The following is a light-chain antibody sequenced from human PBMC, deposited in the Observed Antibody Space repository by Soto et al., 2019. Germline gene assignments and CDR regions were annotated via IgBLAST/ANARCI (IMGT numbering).Light chain of an antibody. CDR1: QSVSSN. CDR2: GAS. J-gene: IGKJ1*01. Sequence: EIVMTQSPATLSVSPGERATLSCRASQSVSSNLAWYQQKPGQAPRLLIYGASTRATGIPARFSGSGSGTEFTLTISSLQSEDFAVYYCQQYSKWPGTFGQGTKVAIK. V-gene: IGKV3-15*01. CDR3: QQYSKWPGT.